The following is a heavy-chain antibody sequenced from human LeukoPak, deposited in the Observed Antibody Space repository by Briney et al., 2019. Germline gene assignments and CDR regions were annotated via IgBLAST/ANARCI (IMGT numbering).Heavy chain of an antibody. Sequence: PGGSLRLSCAASGFTVSSNYMSWVRQAPGKGLEWVSVIYSGGSTYYADSVKGRFTISRDNSKNTLYLQMNSLRAEDTAVYYCARDTGGDGYKSYDYWGQGTLVTVSS. V-gene: IGHV3-66*01. CDR3: ARDTGGDGYKSYDY. CDR1: GFTVSSNY. D-gene: IGHD5-24*01. J-gene: IGHJ4*02. CDR2: IYSGGST.